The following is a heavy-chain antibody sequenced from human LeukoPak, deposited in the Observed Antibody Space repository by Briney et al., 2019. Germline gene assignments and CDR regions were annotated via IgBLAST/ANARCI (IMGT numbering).Heavy chain of an antibody. CDR3: AAAGYDSSGYRSD. J-gene: IGHJ4*02. D-gene: IGHD3-22*01. V-gene: IGHV1-58*02. CDR1: GFTFTSSA. Sequence: GTSVKVSCKASGFTFTSSAMQWVRQARGQRLEWIGWIVVGSGNTNYAQKFQARVTITRDMSTSTAYMELSSLRSEDTAVYYCAAAGYDSSGYRSDWGQGTLVTVSS. CDR2: IVVGSGNT.